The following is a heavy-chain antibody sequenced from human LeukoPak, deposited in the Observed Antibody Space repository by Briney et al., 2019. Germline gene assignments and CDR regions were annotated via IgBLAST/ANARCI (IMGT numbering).Heavy chain of an antibody. V-gene: IGHV3-23*01. CDR1: GFTFSSYA. Sequence: GGSLRLSCAASGFTFSSYAMSWVRQAPGKGLEWVSAISGSGGSTYYADSVRGRFTISRDNSKNTLYLQMNSLRAEDTAVYYCAKGHMIVVVPTDYWGQGTLVTVSS. CDR2: ISGSGGST. D-gene: IGHD3-22*01. J-gene: IGHJ4*02. CDR3: AKGHMIVVVPTDY.